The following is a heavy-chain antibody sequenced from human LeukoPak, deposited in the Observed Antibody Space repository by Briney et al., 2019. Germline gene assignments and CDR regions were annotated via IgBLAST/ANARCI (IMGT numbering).Heavy chain of an antibody. CDR3: ARDTPTLPGGYFDL. Sequence: SVKVSCKASGGTFSSYAISWVRQAPGQGLEWMGGIIPIFGTANYAQKFQGRVTITTDESTSTAYMELSGLRSEDTAVYYCARDTPTLPGGYFDLWGRGTLVTVSS. CDR1: GGTFSSYA. CDR2: IIPIFGTA. D-gene: IGHD3-16*01. J-gene: IGHJ2*01. V-gene: IGHV1-69*05.